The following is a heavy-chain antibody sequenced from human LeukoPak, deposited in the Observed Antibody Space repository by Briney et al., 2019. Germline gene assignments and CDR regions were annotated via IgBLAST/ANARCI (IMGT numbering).Heavy chain of an antibody. V-gene: IGHV3-23*01. D-gene: IGHD6-19*01. J-gene: IGHJ6*02. CDR2: ISGSGGST. Sequence: GGSLRLSCAASGFTFSSYAMSWVRQAPGKGLEWVSAISGSGGSTYYADSVKGRFTISRDNSKNTLYLQMNSLRADDTAVYYCAKDGYSSVWYPYYGLDVWGQGTTVTVSS. CDR1: GFTFSSYA. CDR3: AKDGYSSVWYPYYGLDV.